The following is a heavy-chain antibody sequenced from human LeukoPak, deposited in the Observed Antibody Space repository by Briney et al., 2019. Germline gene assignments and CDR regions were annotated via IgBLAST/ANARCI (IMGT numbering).Heavy chain of an antibody. CDR2: ISTAGDIT. Sequence: GGSLRLSCAASGFSFSSYAMTWVRQAPGKGLEGVSIISTAGDITYYADSVKGRFTISRDNSKNTLFLQMTSLRAEDTAIYYCATGHTTSTPSRYLDFWGQGPLVTVSS. V-gene: IGHV3-23*01. CDR3: ATGHTTSTPSRYLDF. J-gene: IGHJ4*02. D-gene: IGHD2/OR15-2a*01. CDR1: GFSFSSYA.